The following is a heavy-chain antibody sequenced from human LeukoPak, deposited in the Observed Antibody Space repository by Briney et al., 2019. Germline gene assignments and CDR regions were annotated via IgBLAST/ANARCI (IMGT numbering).Heavy chain of an antibody. D-gene: IGHD3-22*01. Sequence: PSETLSLTCAVYGGSFSGYYWSWIRQPPGKGLEWIGEINHSGSTNYNPSLKSRVTISVDTSKNQFSLKLSSVTAADTAVYYCASQYYYDSSGYKTHSTFDYWGQGTLVTVSS. CDR3: ASQYYYDSSGYKTHSTFDY. CDR2: INHSGST. CDR1: GGSFSGYY. J-gene: IGHJ4*02. V-gene: IGHV4-34*01.